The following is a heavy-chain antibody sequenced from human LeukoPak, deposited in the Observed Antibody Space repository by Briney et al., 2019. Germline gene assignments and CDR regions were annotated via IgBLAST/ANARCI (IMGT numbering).Heavy chain of an antibody. V-gene: IGHV3-74*01. CDR3: VGGYDPHY. CDR2: INSDGSDT. Sequence: GGSLRLSCAASGFTFSNFWMHWVRQAPGKGLVWVSRINSDGSDTSFADSVKGRLTISRDNAKNTLYLQMNSLRAEDTAIYYCVGGYDPHYWGQGTLVTVS. D-gene: IGHD2-8*02. CDR1: GFTFSNFW. J-gene: IGHJ4*02.